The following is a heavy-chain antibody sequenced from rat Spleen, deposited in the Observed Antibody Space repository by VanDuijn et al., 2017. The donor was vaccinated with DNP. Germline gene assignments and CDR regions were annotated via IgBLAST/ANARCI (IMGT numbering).Heavy chain of an antibody. D-gene: IGHD4-2*01. J-gene: IGHJ2*01. Sequence: EVQLVESGGGLVQPGRSLKLSCAASGFTFSDYNMAWVRQAPKKGLEWVATISYDGSSTYYRDSVKGRFTISRDNGRSTLHLQMDSLRSEDTATYYCATRGVGARSYWYFDFWGQGVMVTVSS. CDR2: ISYDGSST. CDR1: GFTFSDYN. CDR3: ATRGVGARSYWYFDF. V-gene: IGHV5-7*01.